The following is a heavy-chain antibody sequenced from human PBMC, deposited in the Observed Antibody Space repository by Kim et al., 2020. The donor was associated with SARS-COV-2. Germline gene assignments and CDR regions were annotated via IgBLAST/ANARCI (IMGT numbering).Heavy chain of an antibody. CDR3: ARDMELPEPGGGSAFDP. V-gene: IGHV1-18*01. D-gene: IGHD1-7*01. J-gene: IGHJ5*02. CDR1: GYTFTSYG. CDR2: ISAYNGNT. Sequence: ASVKVSCKASGYTFTSYGISWVRQAPGQGLEWMGWISAYNGNTNYAQKLQGRVTMTTDTSTSTAYMELRSLRSDDTAVYYCARDMELPEPGGGSAFDPWGQGTLVTVSS.